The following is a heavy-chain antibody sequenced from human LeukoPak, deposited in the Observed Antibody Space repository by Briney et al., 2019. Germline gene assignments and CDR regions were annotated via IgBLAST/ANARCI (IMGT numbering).Heavy chain of an antibody. CDR3: ARVAGPPGIAAAGTDY. CDR1: GFTFSSYA. J-gene: IGHJ4*02. CDR2: ISYDGSNK. V-gene: IGHV3-30*04. Sequence: GGSLRLSCAASGFTFSSYAMHWVRQAPGKGLEWVAVISYDGSNKYYADSVKGRFTISRDNSKNTLYLQMNSLRAEDTAVYYCARVAGPPGIAAAGTDYWGQGTLVTVSS. D-gene: IGHD6-13*01.